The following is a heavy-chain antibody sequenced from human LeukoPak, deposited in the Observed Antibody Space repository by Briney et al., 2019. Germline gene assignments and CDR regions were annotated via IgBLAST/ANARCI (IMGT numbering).Heavy chain of an antibody. V-gene: IGHV4-4*07. CDR1: GGSISSYY. Sequence: KPSETLSLTCTVSGGSISSYYWSWIRQPAGKGLEGIGRIYTSGSTNYNPSLTSRVTMSVDTPKNQFSLKLSSVTAADTAVYYCARDSGTPGEVKFDPWGQGTLVTVSS. J-gene: IGHJ5*02. CDR2: IYTSGST. D-gene: IGHD3-10*01. CDR3: ARDSGTPGEVKFDP.